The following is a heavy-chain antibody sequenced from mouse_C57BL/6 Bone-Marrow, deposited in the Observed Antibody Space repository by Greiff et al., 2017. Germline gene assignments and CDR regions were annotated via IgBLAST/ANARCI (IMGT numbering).Heavy chain of an antibody. V-gene: IGHV1-82*01. J-gene: IGHJ2*01. CDR2: IYPGDGDT. CDR3: PREGDYGSSLYFDY. CDR1: GYAFSSSW. Sequence: QVQLQQSGPELVKPGASVKISCKASGYAFSSSWMNWVKQRPGKGLEWIGRIYPGDGDTNYNGKFKGKATLTADKSSSPAYMQLSSLTSEDSAVYFCPREGDYGSSLYFDYWGQGTTLTVSS. D-gene: IGHD1-1*01.